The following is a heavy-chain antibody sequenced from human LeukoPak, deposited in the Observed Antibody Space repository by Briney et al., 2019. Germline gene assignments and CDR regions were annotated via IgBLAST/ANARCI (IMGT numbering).Heavy chain of an antibody. Sequence: PGGSLRLSCAASGFTFDDYGMSWVRQAPGKGLEWVSGINWNGGSTGYADSVKGRFTISRDNAKNSLYLQMNSLRAEDTALYHCARGQQLYNWFDPWGQGTLVTVSS. D-gene: IGHD6-13*01. J-gene: IGHJ5*02. CDR2: INWNGGST. CDR1: GFTFDDYG. CDR3: ARGQQLYNWFDP. V-gene: IGHV3-20*01.